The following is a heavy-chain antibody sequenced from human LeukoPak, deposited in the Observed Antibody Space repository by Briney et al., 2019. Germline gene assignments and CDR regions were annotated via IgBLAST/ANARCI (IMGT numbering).Heavy chain of an antibody. CDR1: GGSISSSSYY. CDR2: IYYSGST. Sequence: SETLSLTCTVSGGSISSSSYYWGWIRQPPGKGLEWIGSIYYSGSTYYNPSLKSRVTISVDTSKNQFSLRLSSVTAADTAVYYCTTEPYFVVVPAAIWGQGTMVTVSS. CDR3: TTEPYFVVVPAAI. D-gene: IGHD2-2*01. V-gene: IGHV4-39*07. J-gene: IGHJ3*02.